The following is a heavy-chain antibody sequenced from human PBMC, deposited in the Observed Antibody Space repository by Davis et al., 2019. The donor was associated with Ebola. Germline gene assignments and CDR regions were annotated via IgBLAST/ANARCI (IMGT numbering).Heavy chain of an antibody. CDR1: GYTFTSYY. J-gene: IGHJ5*02. Sequence: AASVTVSCKASGYTFTSYYMHWVRQAPGQGLEWMGIINPSGGSTSYAQKFQGRVTITRDTSASTAYMELSSLRSEDTAVYYCARDSGSYMNWFDPWGQGTLVTVSS. CDR3: ARDSGSYMNWFDP. V-gene: IGHV1-46*01. D-gene: IGHD1-26*01. CDR2: INPSGGST.